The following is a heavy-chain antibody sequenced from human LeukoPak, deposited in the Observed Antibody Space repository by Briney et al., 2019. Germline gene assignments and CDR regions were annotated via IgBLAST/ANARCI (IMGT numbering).Heavy chain of an antibody. V-gene: IGHV4-34*01. CDR3: ARQRLRLLDY. CDR1: GFTFSNAW. Sequence: PGGSLRLSCAASGFTFSNAWMSWIRQPPGKGLEWIGEINHSGSTNYNPSLKSRVTISVDTSKNQFSLKLSSVTAADTAVYYCARQRLRLLDYWGQGTLVTVSS. J-gene: IGHJ4*02. D-gene: IGHD4-17*01. CDR2: INHSGST.